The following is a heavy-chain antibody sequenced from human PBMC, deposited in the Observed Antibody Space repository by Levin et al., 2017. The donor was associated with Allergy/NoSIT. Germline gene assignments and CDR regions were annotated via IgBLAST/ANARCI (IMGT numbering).Heavy chain of an antibody. CDR1: GFTFSSYA. D-gene: IGHD4-17*01. J-gene: IGHJ4*02. Sequence: SCAASGFTFSSYAMHWVRQAPGKGLEWVAVISYDGSNKYYADSVKGRFTISRDNSKNTLYLQMNSLRAEDTAVYYCARDTALEGFDYWGQGTLVTVSS. CDR3: ARDTALEGFDY. V-gene: IGHV3-30-3*01. CDR2: ISYDGSNK.